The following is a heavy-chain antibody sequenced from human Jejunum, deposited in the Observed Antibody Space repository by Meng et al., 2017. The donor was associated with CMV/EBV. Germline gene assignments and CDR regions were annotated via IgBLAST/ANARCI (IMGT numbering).Heavy chain of an antibody. CDR1: GYTFIGYY. CDR3: VRQDSRSWDFDH. J-gene: IGHJ4*02. D-gene: IGHD6-6*01. Sequence: CKASGYTFIGYYIHWVRQAPGQGLEWMGWINSDSGDTNYAQKFQAWVTMTRDTSITTDYMELRRLGYDDTAVYYCVRQDSRSWDFDHWGQGTLVTVSS. CDR2: INSDSGDT. V-gene: IGHV1-2*04.